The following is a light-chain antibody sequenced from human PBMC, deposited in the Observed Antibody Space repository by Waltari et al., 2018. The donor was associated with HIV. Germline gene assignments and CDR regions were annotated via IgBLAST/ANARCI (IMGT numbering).Light chain of an antibody. CDR3: QQYEDYPLT. Sequence: DIQMTQSPPTLSASVGARVTMSFRASQSVNRWLAWYQHKPGTAPKLLIYEASSLEVRVPSRFSGSGSDTDFTLTIDNLQPADFATYYCQQYEDYPLTFGGGTKVDIK. CDR1: QSVNRW. V-gene: IGKV1-5*01. CDR2: EAS. J-gene: IGKJ4*01.